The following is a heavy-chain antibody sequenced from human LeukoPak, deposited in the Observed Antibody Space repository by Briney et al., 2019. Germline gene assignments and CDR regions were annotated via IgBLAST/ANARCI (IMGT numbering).Heavy chain of an antibody. CDR2: INSDGSST. V-gene: IGHV3-74*01. D-gene: IGHD3-22*01. CDR1: GFTFSSHW. Sequence: PGGSLRLSCAASGFTFSSHWMHWVRQAPGKGLVWVSRINSDGSSTNYADAVKGRFTVSRDNAKNTLYLQVNSLRAEDTAVYYCARDKSSGYWFIDHWGQGTLVTVSS. J-gene: IGHJ4*02. CDR3: ARDKSSGYWFIDH.